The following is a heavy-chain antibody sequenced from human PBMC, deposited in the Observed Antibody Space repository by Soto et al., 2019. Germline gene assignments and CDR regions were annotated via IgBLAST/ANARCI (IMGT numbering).Heavy chain of an antibody. CDR3: ARDLGSWNGYVGKYYYYYMDV. Sequence: SETLSLTCTVSGGSISSYYWSWIRQPPGKGLEWIGYIYYSGSTNYNPSLKSRVTISVDTSKNQFSLKLSSVTAADTAVYYCARDLGSWNGYVGKYYYYYMDVWGKGTTVTVSS. V-gene: IGHV4-59*01. CDR2: IYYSGST. CDR1: GGSISSYY. J-gene: IGHJ6*03. D-gene: IGHD1-1*01.